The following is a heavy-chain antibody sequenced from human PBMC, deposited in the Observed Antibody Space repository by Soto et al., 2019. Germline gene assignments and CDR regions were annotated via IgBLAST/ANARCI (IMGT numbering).Heavy chain of an antibody. CDR3: ARGTWPLGYCSSTSCYVFDY. CDR1: GFTFSSYS. Sequence: GGSLRLSCAASGFTFSSYSMNWVRQAPGKGLEWVSSISSSSSYIYYADSVKGRFTISRDNAKNSLYLQMNSLRAEDTAVYYCARGTWPLGYCSSTSCYVFDYWGQGTLVTVSS. CDR2: ISSSSSYI. V-gene: IGHV3-21*01. J-gene: IGHJ4*02. D-gene: IGHD2-2*01.